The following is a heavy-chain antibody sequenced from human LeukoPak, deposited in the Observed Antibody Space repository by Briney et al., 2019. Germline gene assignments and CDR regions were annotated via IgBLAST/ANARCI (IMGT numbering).Heavy chain of an antibody. J-gene: IGHJ5*02. D-gene: IGHD3-22*01. V-gene: IGHV4-4*07. CDR3: ARDKDYYDSSGYHNWFDP. CDR2: IYTSGST. Sequence: SETLSLTCTVSGGSISSYYWSWIRQPAGKGLEWIGRIYTSGSTNYNPSLKSRVTMSVDTSKNQFSLKLSSVTAADTAVYYCARDKDYYDSSGYHNWFDPWGQGTLVTVSS. CDR1: GGSISSYY.